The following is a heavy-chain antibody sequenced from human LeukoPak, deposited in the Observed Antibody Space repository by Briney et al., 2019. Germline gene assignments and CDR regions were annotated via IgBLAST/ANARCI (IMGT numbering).Heavy chain of an antibody. Sequence: SLRLSCAASGFTSTTYAMSWVRQAPGQRLEWVSAISGSGGSTSYANSVTARFTTPKDNPKKTLYLQMNSLRAEDTGVYYCARRIGGSGGYYVYDYWGQGTLVTVSS. D-gene: IGHD3-10*01. J-gene: IGHJ4*02. CDR2: ISGSGGST. CDR3: ARRIGGSGGYYVYDY. CDR1: GFTSTTYA. V-gene: IGHV3-23*01.